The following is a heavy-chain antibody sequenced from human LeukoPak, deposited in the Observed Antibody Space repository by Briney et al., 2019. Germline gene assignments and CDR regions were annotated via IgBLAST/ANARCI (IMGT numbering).Heavy chain of an antibody. Sequence: GGSLRLSCAASGFTFSSYSMNWVRQAPGKGLEWVSYISSSSSTIYYADSVKGRFTISRDNAKNSLYLQMNSLRAEDTAVYYCARDPDYYDSSGYVDYWGQGTLVTVSS. J-gene: IGHJ4*02. CDR3: ARDPDYYDSSGYVDY. D-gene: IGHD3-22*01. CDR2: ISSSSSTI. CDR1: GFTFSSYS. V-gene: IGHV3-48*01.